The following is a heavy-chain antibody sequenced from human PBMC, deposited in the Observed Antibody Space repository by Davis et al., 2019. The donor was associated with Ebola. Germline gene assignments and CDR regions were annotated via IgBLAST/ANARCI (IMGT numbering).Heavy chain of an antibody. CDR2: ISWNSGII. Sequence: SLKISCAASGFTFDDYVMYWVRQAPGKGLEWVSGISWNSGIIAYADSVKGRFTISRDNSKNTLYLQMNSLRAEDTAAYYCAYLGAPTWFDPWGQGTLVTVSS. CDR1: GFTFDDYV. V-gene: IGHV3-9*01. J-gene: IGHJ5*02. CDR3: AYLGAPTWFDP. D-gene: IGHD1-26*01.